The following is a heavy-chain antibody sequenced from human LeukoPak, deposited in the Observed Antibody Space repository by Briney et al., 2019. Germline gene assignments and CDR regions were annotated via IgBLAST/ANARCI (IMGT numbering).Heavy chain of an antibody. V-gene: IGHV3-21*01. D-gene: IGHD5-24*01. CDR1: GFTFSSYS. J-gene: IGHJ2*01. Sequence: PGGSLRLSCAASGFTFSSYSMNWVRQAPGKGLEWVSSISSSSSYIYYADSVKGRFTISRDNAKNSLYLQMNSLRAEDTAVYYCARDRSRRDGYNYKWYFDLWGRGTLVTVSS. CDR3: ARDRSRRDGYNYKWYFDL. CDR2: ISSSSSYI.